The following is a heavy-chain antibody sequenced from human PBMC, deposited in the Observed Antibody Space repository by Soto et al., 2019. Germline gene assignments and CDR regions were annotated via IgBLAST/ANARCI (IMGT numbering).Heavy chain of an antibody. Sequence: QVQLQQWGAGLLKPSETLSLTCAISGGSFSGYYWSWIRQPPGKGLEWIGEINHDGITNYNPSLKIRVTISLDTSKNQSSLKQTSVTAADTAVYYCAGRYCTGGSCYRPWGQGTLVTVSS. CDR1: GGSFSGYY. CDR3: AGRYCTGGSCYRP. D-gene: IGHD2-15*01. J-gene: IGHJ4*02. CDR2: INHDGIT. V-gene: IGHV4-34*01.